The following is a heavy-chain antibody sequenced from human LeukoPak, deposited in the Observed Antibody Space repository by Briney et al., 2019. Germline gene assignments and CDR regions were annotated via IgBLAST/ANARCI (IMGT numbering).Heavy chain of an antibody. J-gene: IGHJ4*02. CDR1: GFTSSTYW. V-gene: IGHV3-7*04. CDR2: IKQDGSEQ. CDR3: ARDGGAAHFDY. Sequence: VGSLCLSRTASGFTSSTYWITWVRQAPGKGLEWVANIKQDGSEQNYVDSVKGRFTISRDNAKNSLYLQMNSLRAEDTAVYYCARDGGAAHFDYWGQGTLVTVSA. D-gene: IGHD3-16*01.